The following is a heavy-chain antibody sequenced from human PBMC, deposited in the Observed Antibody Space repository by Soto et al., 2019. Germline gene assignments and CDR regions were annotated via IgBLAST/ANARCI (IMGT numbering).Heavy chain of an antibody. V-gene: IGHV3-74*01. CDR2: INSAGSST. D-gene: IGHD6-19*01. CDR3: VRGEGGWETY. Sequence: EVQLMESGGGLVQPGGSLRLSCAASGFTFSSYWMHWVRQAPGKGLVWVSRINSAGSSTTYADSVKGRFTISRDHAKNTLYLQMNRLRAEDTAVYYCVRGEGGWETYWGQGTLVTVSS. CDR1: GFTFSSYW. J-gene: IGHJ4*02.